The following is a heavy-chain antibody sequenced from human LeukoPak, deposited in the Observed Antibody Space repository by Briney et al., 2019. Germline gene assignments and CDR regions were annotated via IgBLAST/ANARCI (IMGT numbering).Heavy chain of an antibody. Sequence: RPSETLSLTCTVSGASISSYYWSWFRRPPGKGLEWIAYIFPSGSINFNPSLKSRVSISVDGSKNNFSLDLSSVTAADTAVYYCARRRDDTATAAGYYHMDVWGKGTTVTVSS. CDR1: GASISSYY. CDR2: IFPSGSI. D-gene: IGHD3-22*01. CDR3: ARRRDDTATAAGYYHMDV. J-gene: IGHJ6*03. V-gene: IGHV4-4*09.